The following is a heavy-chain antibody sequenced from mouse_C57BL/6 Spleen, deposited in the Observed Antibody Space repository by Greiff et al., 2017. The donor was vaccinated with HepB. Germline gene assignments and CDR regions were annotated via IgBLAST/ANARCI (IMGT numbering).Heavy chain of an antibody. CDR1: GFTFSSYA. V-gene: IGHV5-4*01. CDR3: ARVGDYGRAWFAY. J-gene: IGHJ3*01. D-gene: IGHD2-4*01. Sequence: EVQRVESGGGLVKPGGSLKLSCAASGFTFSSYAMSWVRQTPEKRLEWVATISDGGSYTYYPDNVKGRFTISRDNAKNNLYLQMSHLKSEDTAMYYCARVGDYGRAWFAYWGQGTLVTVSA. CDR2: ISDGGSYT.